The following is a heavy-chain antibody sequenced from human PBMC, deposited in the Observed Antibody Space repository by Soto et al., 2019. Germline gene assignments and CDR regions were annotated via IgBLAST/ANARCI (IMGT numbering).Heavy chain of an antibody. V-gene: IGHV4-30-2*01. J-gene: IGHJ4*02. CDR1: GGSISSGGYS. Sequence: QLQLQESGSGLVKPSQTLSLTCAVSGGSISSGGYSWSWIRQPPGKGLEWIGYIYHSGSTYYNPSLKMRVTISVDRSKNQFPLKLSSATAADTAVYYCAAGGGLPRYYWGQGTLVTVSS. CDR3: AAGGGLPRYY. D-gene: IGHD1-26*01. CDR2: IYHSGST.